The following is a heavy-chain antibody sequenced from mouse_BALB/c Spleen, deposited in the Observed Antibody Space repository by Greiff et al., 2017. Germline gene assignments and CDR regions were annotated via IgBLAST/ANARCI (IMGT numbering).Heavy chain of an antibody. CDR3: ARAYYYGSRDAMDY. J-gene: IGHJ4*01. Sequence: EVKVVESGGGLVKPGGSLKLSCAASGFTFSDYYMYWVRQTPEKRLEWVATISDGGSYTYYPDSVKGRFTISRDNAKNNLYLQMSSLKSEDTAMYYCARAYYYGSRDAMDYWGQGTSVTVSS. CDR2: ISDGGSYT. CDR1: GFTFSDYY. D-gene: IGHD1-1*01. V-gene: IGHV5-4*02.